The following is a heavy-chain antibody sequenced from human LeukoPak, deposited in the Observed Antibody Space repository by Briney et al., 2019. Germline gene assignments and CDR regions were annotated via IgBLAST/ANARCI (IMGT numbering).Heavy chain of an antibody. V-gene: IGHV4-59*01. CDR1: GGSISSYY. J-gene: IGHJ3*02. CDR2: IYYSGST. D-gene: IGHD6-6*01. CDR3: ARVIAAYDAFDI. Sequence: SETLSLTCTVSGGSISSYYWSWIRQPPGKGLEWIGYIYYSGSTNYNPSLKSRVTISVDTSKNQFSLKLSSVTAADTAVYYCARVIAAYDAFDIWGQGTMVTVSS.